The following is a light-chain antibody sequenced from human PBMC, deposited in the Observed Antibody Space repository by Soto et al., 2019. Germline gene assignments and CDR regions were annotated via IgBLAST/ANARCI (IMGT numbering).Light chain of an antibody. J-gene: IGLJ3*02. CDR2: RTN. CDR3: AVWDDSLSGVV. CDR1: SSNIGSNY. V-gene: IGLV1-47*01. Sequence: VLTQPPSASGTPGQRVTISCFGSSSNIGSNYVYWYQQLPGTAPKLLIYRTNQRPSGVPDRFSGSKSGTSASLAISGLRSEEEADYYCAVWDDSLSGVVFGGGTKLNVL.